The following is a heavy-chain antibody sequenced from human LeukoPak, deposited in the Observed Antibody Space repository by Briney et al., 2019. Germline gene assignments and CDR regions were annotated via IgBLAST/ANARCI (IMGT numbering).Heavy chain of an antibody. D-gene: IGHD1-14*01. J-gene: IGHJ4*02. CDR2: IHNSGRT. V-gene: IGHV4-59*08. CDR3: ARHGTISSESYFDY. Sequence: PSETLSLTCSVSGGSVSSYYWSWIRQSPGKGLEWIGYIHNSGRTDYNPSLKSRVTGFVDTSKNQVSLRLSSVTAADTAVYYCARHGTISSESYFDYWGQGALVTVSS. CDR1: GGSVSSYY.